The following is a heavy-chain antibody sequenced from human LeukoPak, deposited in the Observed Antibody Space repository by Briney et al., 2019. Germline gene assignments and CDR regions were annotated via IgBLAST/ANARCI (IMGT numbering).Heavy chain of an antibody. CDR3: ARDYYDSSGFGAFDI. Sequence: ASVKVSCKASGYTFTSYYMHWVRQAPGQGLEWMGIINPSGGSTSYAQKFQGRVTMTRDTSTSTVYMELSSLRSEDTAMYYCARDYYDSSGFGAFDIWGQGTMVTVSS. CDR1: GYTFTSYY. CDR2: INPSGGST. D-gene: IGHD3-22*01. J-gene: IGHJ3*02. V-gene: IGHV1-46*01.